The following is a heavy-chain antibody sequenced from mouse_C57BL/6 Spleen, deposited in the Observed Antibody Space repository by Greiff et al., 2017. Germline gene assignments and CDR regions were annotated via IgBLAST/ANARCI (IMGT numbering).Heavy chain of an antibody. Sequence: EVQLQESGPGLVKPSQSLSLPCSVTGYSITSGYYWNWIRQFPGNKLEWMGYISYDGSNNYNPSLKNRISITRDTSKNQFFLKLNSVTTEDTATYYCALYGSGGYFDVWGTGTTVTVSS. CDR3: ALYGSGGYFDV. CDR1: GYSITSGYY. CDR2: ISYDGSN. J-gene: IGHJ1*03. V-gene: IGHV3-6*01. D-gene: IGHD1-1*01.